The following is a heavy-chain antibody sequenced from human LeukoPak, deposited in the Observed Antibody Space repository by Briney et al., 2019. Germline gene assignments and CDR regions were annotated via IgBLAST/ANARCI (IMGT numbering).Heavy chain of an antibody. D-gene: IGHD5-18*01. CDR2: ISGSGNYI. J-gene: IGHJ4*02. CDR1: GFPFSSYN. Sequence: PGGSLSLSCAASGFPFSSYNMNWVRQAPGKGLEWVSTISGSGNYIFYADSVKGRFTISRDNAKNSLYLQMNSLRAEDTAVYYCARGQKQLWLHKDYWGQGTLVTVSS. CDR3: ARGQKQLWLHKDY. V-gene: IGHV3-21*01.